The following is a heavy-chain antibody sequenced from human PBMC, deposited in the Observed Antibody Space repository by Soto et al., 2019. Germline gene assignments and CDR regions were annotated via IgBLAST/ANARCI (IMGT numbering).Heavy chain of an antibody. Sequence: QVQLVQSGAEVKKPGSSVKVSCKASGGTFSSYAISLVRQAPGQGLEWMGGIIPIFGTANYAQKFQGRVPLTAAAYTSISYMELSSLRSEDTAVYYCARMPRGYDSSGYHQPPFDYWGQGTLVNVSS. CDR1: GGTFSSYA. V-gene: IGHV1-69*01. CDR2: IIPIFGTA. D-gene: IGHD3-22*01. J-gene: IGHJ4*02. CDR3: ARMPRGYDSSGYHQPPFDY.